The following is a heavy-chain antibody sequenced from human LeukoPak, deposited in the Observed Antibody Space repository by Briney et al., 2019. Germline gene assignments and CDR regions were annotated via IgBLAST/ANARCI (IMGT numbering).Heavy chain of an antibody. CDR3: ASERGGTVTTSDPYGMDV. CDR1: GGPISSGGYY. D-gene: IGHD4-11*01. V-gene: IGHV4-31*03. CDR2: IYYSGST. J-gene: IGHJ6*02. Sequence: SETLSLTCTVSGGPISSGGYYWSWIRQHPGKGLEWIGYIYYSGSTYYNPSLKSRVTISVDTSKNQFSLKLSSVTAADTAVYYSASERGGTVTTSDPYGMDVWGQGTTVTVSS.